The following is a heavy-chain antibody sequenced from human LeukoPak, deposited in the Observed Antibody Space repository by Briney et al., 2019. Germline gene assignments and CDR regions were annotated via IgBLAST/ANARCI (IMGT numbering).Heavy chain of an antibody. CDR1: GYTFTSYG. J-gene: IGHJ4*02. V-gene: IGHV1-18*01. D-gene: IGHD3-3*01. CDR3: ARPHHSGYRFLWGH. CDR2: ISAYNGNT. Sequence: GASVKVSCKASGYTFTSYGISWVRQAPGQGLEWMGWISAYNGNTNYAQKLQGRVTMTTDTSTSTAHMELSSLRSDDTAVYYCARPHHSGYRFLWGHWGQGTLVTVSS.